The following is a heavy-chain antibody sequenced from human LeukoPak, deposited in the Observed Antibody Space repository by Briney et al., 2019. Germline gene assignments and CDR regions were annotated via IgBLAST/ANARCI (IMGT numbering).Heavy chain of an antibody. J-gene: IGHJ4*02. Sequence: SETLSLTCADYGGSFSGYHWSWIRQPPGKGLEWIGEINHRGSTNYNPSLKSRVTMSVDTSKNQFSLKLSSVTAADTAVYYCARGRGAARFVTIEFDYWGQGALVTVSS. CDR3: ARGRGAARFVTIEFDY. CDR2: INHRGST. V-gene: IGHV4-34*01. D-gene: IGHD6-6*01. CDR1: GGSFSGYH.